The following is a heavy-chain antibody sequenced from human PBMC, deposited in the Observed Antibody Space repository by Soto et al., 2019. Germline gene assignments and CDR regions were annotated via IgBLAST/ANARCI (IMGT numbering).Heavy chain of an antibody. CDR1: GYTFTSYG. Sequence: GASVKVSCKASGYTFTSYGISWVRKAPGQGLEWMGWISAYNGNTNYAQKLQGRVTMSTDTSTRTADMELRSLRSDGTGVYYGARGSVGIAAADTNPFDYWGQGTLVTVSS. D-gene: IGHD6-13*01. CDR2: ISAYNGNT. J-gene: IGHJ4*02. CDR3: ARGSVGIAAADTNPFDY. V-gene: IGHV1-18*04.